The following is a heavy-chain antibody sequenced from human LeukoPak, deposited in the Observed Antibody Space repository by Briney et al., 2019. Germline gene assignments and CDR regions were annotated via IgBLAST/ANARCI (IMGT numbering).Heavy chain of an antibody. CDR2: ISGSGGST. CDR3: QRETDAFDI. J-gene: IGHJ3*02. V-gene: IGHV3-23*01. CDR1: GFTFSSNA. Sequence: GGSLRLSCAASGFTFSSNAMHWVRQAPGKGLEWVSVISGSGGSTYYADSVKGRFTISRDNSKSTLYLQMNSLRAEDTAVYYCQRETDAFDIWGQGTMVTVSS. D-gene: IGHD1-26*01.